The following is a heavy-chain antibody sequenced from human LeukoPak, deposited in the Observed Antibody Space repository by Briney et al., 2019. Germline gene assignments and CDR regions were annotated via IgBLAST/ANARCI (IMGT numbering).Heavy chain of an antibody. V-gene: IGHV1-2*02. Sequence: ASVKVSCKASGYIFSDYYMHWVRQAPGQGLEWLGWINPKSGAADYAQQFSGRVTMTRDMSINTGYMEMKRVTSDDTAVYYCARGAEAETSPLDFWGQGTLVIVS. CDR1: GYIFSDYY. CDR3: ARGAEAETSPLDF. D-gene: IGHD6-13*01. CDR2: INPKSGAA. J-gene: IGHJ4*02.